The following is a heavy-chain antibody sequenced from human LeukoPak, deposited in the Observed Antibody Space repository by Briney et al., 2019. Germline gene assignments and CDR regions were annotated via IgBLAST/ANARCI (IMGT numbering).Heavy chain of an antibody. J-gene: IGHJ4*02. D-gene: IGHD3-3*01. CDR3: ARPDPPLILEWPAPYFDY. Sequence: GGSLRLSCAASGCTFSSYAMSWVRQAPGKGLEGVSTISGSGGSTYYADSVKGRFTISSDNSKNTLYLLLNSLRAEDTAVYYCARPDPPLILEWPAPYFDYWGQGTLVTVSS. CDR1: GCTFSSYA. V-gene: IGHV3-23*01. CDR2: ISGSGGST.